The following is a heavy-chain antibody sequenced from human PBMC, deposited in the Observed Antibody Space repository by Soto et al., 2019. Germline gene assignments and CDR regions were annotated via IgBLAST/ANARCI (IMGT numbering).Heavy chain of an antibody. CDR3: ATSDARVVAATPSFGA. V-gene: IGHV3-9*01. J-gene: IGHJ4*02. CDR1: GFXFDDYA. D-gene: IGHD2-15*01. Sequence: SLRLSCAASGFXFDDYAMHWVRQAPGKGLEWVSGISWNSGSIGYADSVKGRFTISRDNAKNSLYLQMNSLRAEDTALYYCATSDARVVAATPSFGAWGKGTLVTVSS. CDR2: ISWNSGSI.